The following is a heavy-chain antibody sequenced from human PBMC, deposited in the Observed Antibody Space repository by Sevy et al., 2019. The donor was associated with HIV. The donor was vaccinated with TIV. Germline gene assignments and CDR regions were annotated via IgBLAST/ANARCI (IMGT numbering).Heavy chain of an antibody. CDR2: FDPEDGET. V-gene: IGHV1-24*01. D-gene: IGHD6-6*01. CDR1: GYTLTELS. J-gene: IGHJ6*02. Sequence: ASVKVSCKVSGYTLTELSMHWVRQAPGKGLEWMGGFDPEDGETIYAQKFQGRVTMTEDTSTDTAYMELNSLRSEDTAVYYGATERVSSSSPHYYSMDVWGQGTTVTVSS. CDR3: ATERVSSSSPHYYSMDV.